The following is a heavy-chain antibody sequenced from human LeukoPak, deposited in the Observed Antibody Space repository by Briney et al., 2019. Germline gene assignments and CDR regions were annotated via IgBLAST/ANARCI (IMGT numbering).Heavy chain of an antibody. D-gene: IGHD3-10*01. CDR2: ISYDGSNK. CDR3: ASPLRITMVRAPFDY. V-gene: IGHV3-30-3*01. J-gene: IGHJ4*02. Sequence: GRSLRLSCAASGFTFSSYAMHWVRQAPGKGLEWVAVISYDGSNKYCADSVKGRFTISRDNSKNTLYLQMNSLRAEDTAVYYCASPLRITMVRAPFDYWGQGTLVTVSS. CDR1: GFTFSSYA.